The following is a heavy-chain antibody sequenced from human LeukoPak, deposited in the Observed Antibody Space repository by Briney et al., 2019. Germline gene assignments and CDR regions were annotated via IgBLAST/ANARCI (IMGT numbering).Heavy chain of an antibody. CDR3: ARDGCTSTSCYTRGDV. D-gene: IGHD2-2*02. CDR2: IKPDGSEK. J-gene: IGHJ6*03. Sequence: GGSLRLACAAAGITFSSNWMSWVRQAPGKGLEWVANIKPDGSEKYYVDSVKGRFTISRDNAKNSLYLQMNSLRAEDSAVYYCARDGCTSTSCYTRGDVWGKGTVVTVSS. V-gene: IGHV3-7*01. CDR1: GITFSSNW.